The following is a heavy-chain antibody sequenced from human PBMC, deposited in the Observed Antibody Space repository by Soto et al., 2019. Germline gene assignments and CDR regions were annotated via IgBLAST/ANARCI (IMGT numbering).Heavy chain of an antibody. CDR1: GFSLSTSGIS. J-gene: IGHJ4*02. V-gene: IGHV2-70*11. CDR3: ARSYYDIMTGMYYFDY. Sequence: SGPYAGEPTETLTLTCSFSGFSLSTSGISVSWIRQPPGKALEWLARVDWDDDKYYNTPLRPRLTISKDTSKREVVLTMTNTDPVDTATYYCARSYYDIMTGMYYFDYWGQGNLVTVSS. D-gene: IGHD3-9*01. CDR2: VDWDDDK.